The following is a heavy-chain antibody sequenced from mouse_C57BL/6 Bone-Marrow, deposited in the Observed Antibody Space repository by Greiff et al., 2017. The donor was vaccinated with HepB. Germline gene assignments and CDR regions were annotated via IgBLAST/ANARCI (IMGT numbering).Heavy chain of an antibody. J-gene: IGHJ3*01. CDR1: GYTFTSYW. Sequence: QVQLQQPGAELVMPGASVKLSCKASGYTFTSYWMHWVKPRPGQGLEWIGEIDPSDSYPNYNQKFKGKSTLTVDKSSSTAYMQRSSLTAEDSAVYYCARGGAAWLAYWGQGTLVTVAA. CDR2: IDPSDSYP. CDR3: ARGGAAWLAY. V-gene: IGHV1-69*01.